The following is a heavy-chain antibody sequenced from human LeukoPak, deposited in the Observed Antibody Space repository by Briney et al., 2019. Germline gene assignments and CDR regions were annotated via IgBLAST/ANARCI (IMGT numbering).Heavy chain of an antibody. CDR3: AKDAYTSSWYRFDP. CDR2: ISGSGGGT. J-gene: IGHJ5*02. CDR1: GFTFSSYA. Sequence: RGSLSLSCAASGFTFSSYAMSWVRQAPGKGLEWVSAISGSGGGTSYADSVKGRFTISRDNSKNTLSLQMNSLRAEDTAVYYCAKDAYTSSWYRFDPWGQGTLVTVSS. D-gene: IGHD6-13*01. V-gene: IGHV3-23*01.